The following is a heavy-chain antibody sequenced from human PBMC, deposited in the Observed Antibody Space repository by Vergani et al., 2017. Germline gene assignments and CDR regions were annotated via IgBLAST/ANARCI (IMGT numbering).Heavy chain of an antibody. Sequence: EVQLLESGGGLVQPGGSLRLSCAASGFTFSSYAMSWVRQAPGKGLEWVSAISGSGGSTYYADSVKGRFTISRDNSKNTLYLQMNSLRAEDTAVYYCAKDGRGYCSSTSCDARYYYYYMDVWSKGTTVTVSS. CDR2: ISGSGGST. CDR1: GFTFSSYA. D-gene: IGHD2-2*01. J-gene: IGHJ6*03. CDR3: AKDGRGYCSSTSCDARYYYYYMDV. V-gene: IGHV3-23*01.